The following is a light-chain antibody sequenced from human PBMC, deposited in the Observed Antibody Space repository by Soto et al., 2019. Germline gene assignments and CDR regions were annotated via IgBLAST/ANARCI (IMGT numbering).Light chain of an antibody. V-gene: IGKV1-5*03. CDR1: QSVRSW. J-gene: IGKJ1*01. Sequence: DIQLTQSPCTLSASVGDRVTLTCRASQSVRSWLARYQQKPGKAPKLLIYKASTLKRGVPSRFSGSGSGTEFTLTISSLQPDDFATYYCQHYNSYSEAFGQGTKVDI. CDR3: QHYNSYSEA. CDR2: KAS.